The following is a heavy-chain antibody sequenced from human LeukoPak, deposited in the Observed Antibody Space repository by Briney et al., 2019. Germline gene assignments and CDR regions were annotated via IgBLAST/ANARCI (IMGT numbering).Heavy chain of an antibody. CDR2: LYSSGST. D-gene: IGHD3-16*02. CDR3: AKGAPLRLGELSVDY. V-gene: IGHV3-53*01. J-gene: IGHJ4*02. CDR1: GFIVSSVY. Sequence: GGSLRLSCAASGFIVSSVYMTWVRQAPGKGLEWVSVLYSSGSTYYADSVKGRFTISRDNSKNTLYLQMNSLRAEGTAVYYCAKGAPLRLGELSVDYWGQGTLVTVSS.